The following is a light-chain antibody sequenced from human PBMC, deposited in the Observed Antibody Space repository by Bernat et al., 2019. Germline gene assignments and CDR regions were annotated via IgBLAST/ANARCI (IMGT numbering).Light chain of an antibody. CDR1: QGISSY. CDR3: QQYYSYPLT. V-gene: IGKV1-8*01. Sequence: IQMTQSPSSFSASTGDRVTITCRASQGISSYLAWYQQKPGKAPKLLIYAASTLQSGVPSRFSGSGSGTDFTLTISCLQSEDFATYYCQQYYSYPLTFGGGTKVEIK. CDR2: AAS. J-gene: IGKJ4*01.